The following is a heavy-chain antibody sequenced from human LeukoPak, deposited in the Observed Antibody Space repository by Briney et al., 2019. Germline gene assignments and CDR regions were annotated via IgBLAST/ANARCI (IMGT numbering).Heavy chain of an antibody. CDR3: ARGGTTVTPGLLWFDP. Sequence: SETLSLTCTVSGASISSYYWSWIRQPPGKGLEWIAYTSYSGSTNYNASSGSTNYNPSLKSRVTISVDTSKNQFSLNLSSVTAADTAVYYCARGGTTVTPGLLWFDPWGQGTLATVSS. J-gene: IGHJ5*02. CDR1: GASISSYY. V-gene: IGHV4-59*01. CDR2: TSYSGSTNYNASSGST. D-gene: IGHD4-17*01.